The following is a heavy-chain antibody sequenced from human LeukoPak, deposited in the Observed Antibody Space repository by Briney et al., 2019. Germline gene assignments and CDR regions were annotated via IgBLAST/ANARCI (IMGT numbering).Heavy chain of an antibody. Sequence: GASVKVSCKASGGTFSSYAISWVRQAPGQGLEWMGRIIPILGIANYAQKFQGRVTITADKSTSTAYMELSSLRSEDTAVYYCARDRLADFWSGYDYWGQGTLVTVSS. CDR1: GGTFSSYA. CDR2: IIPILGIA. J-gene: IGHJ4*02. V-gene: IGHV1-69*04. D-gene: IGHD3-3*01. CDR3: ARDRLADFWSGYDY.